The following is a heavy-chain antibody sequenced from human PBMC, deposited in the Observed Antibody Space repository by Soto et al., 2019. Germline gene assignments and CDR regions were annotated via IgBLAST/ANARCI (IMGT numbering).Heavy chain of an antibody. V-gene: IGHV4-30-4*01. CDR1: GGSISSGDYY. J-gene: IGHJ6*02. Sequence: QVQLQESGPGLVKPSQTLSLTCTVSGGSISSGDYYWSWIRQPPGKGLEWIGYIYYSGSTYYNPYRKSRVTISVDTSKNQFSLKLSSVTAADTAVYDCARAQSFGELFGARLEVHFYYGMDGWGQGTTVTVSS. CDR2: IYYSGST. CDR3: ARAQSFGELFGARLEVHFYYGMDG. D-gene: IGHD3-10*01.